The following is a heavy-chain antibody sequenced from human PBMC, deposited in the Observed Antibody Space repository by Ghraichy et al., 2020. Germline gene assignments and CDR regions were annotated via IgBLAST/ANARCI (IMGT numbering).Heavy chain of an antibody. D-gene: IGHD5-18*01. J-gene: IGHJ4*02. CDR3: AKAVWVQLWFFFDY. CDR1: GFTFSSYA. Sequence: LNISCAASGFTFSSYAMSWVRQAPGKGLEWVSAISGSGGSTYYADSVKGRFTISRDNSKNTLYLQMNSLRAEDTAVYYCAKAVWVQLWFFFDYWGQGTLVTVSS. V-gene: IGHV3-23*01. CDR2: ISGSGGST.